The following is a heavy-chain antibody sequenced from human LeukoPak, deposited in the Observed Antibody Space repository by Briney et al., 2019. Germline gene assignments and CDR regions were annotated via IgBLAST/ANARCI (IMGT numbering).Heavy chain of an antibody. CDR3: AKDPGYMVRGVISHDY. Sequence: GGSLRLSCAASGFTFSSYAMSWGRQAPGMGLEWVSAFSGSGGSTYYADSVKGRFTISRDNSKNTLYLQMNSLRAEDTAVYYCAKDPGYMVRGVISHDYWGQGTLVTVSS. J-gene: IGHJ4*02. V-gene: IGHV3-23*01. CDR2: FSGSGGST. D-gene: IGHD3-10*01. CDR1: GFTFSSYA.